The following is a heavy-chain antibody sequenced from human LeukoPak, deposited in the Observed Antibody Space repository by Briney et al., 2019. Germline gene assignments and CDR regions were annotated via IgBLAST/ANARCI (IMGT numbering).Heavy chain of an antibody. Sequence: PSETLSLTCTVSGGSISSDNYYWNWIRQPAGKRLEWIGHVYSSGSTSYNSSLKSRVTISLDASKNHFALRLNSVTAADTAVYYCARGGNWNSYYFSYWGQGALVTVSS. D-gene: IGHD1-1*01. V-gene: IGHV4-61*09. CDR1: GGSISSDNYY. CDR2: VYSSGST. J-gene: IGHJ4*02. CDR3: ARGGNWNSYYFSY.